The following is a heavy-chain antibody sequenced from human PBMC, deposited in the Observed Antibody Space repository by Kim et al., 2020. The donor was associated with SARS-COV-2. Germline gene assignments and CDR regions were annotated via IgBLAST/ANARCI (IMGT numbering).Heavy chain of an antibody. CDR1: GGSFSGYY. CDR2: INHSGST. J-gene: IGHJ6*02. Sequence: SETLSLTCAVYGGSFSGYYWSWIHQPPGKGLEWIGEINHSGSTNYNPSLKSRVTISVDTSKNQFSLKLSSVTAADTAVYYCARFLLWFGGSYYYGMDVWGQGTTVTVSS. V-gene: IGHV4-34*01. D-gene: IGHD3-10*01. CDR3: ARFLLWFGGSYYYGMDV.